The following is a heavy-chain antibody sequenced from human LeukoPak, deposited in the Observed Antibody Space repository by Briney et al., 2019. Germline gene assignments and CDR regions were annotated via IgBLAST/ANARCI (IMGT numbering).Heavy chain of an antibody. CDR1: GGSISSSSYY. CDR2: IYYSGST. V-gene: IGHV4-39*01. CDR3: ARQPTRYCSGGSCYSSVVVDH. D-gene: IGHD2-15*01. J-gene: IGHJ4*02. Sequence: SETLSLTCTVSGGSISSSSYYWGWIRQPPGKGLEWIGSIYYSGSTYYNPSLKSRVTISVDTSKNQFSLKLSSVTAADTAVYYCARQPTRYCSGGSCYSSVVVDHWGQGTLVTVSS.